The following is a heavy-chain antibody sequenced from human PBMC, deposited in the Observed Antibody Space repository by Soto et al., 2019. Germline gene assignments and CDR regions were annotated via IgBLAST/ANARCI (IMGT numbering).Heavy chain of an antibody. D-gene: IGHD3-10*01. V-gene: IGHV3-23*01. CDR2: LNGSGGST. J-gene: IGHJ4*02. CDR3: ARGFSAGKGSPADY. Sequence: EVRLLESGGGLVQPGGSLRLSCAASGFTFSNYAMTWVRQAPGAGLEWVSGLNGSGGSTSSADSVKGLFAISRDNSKNTLYLQMNSLRDGHTAVYYCARGFSAGKGSPADYWGQGTLVTVSS. CDR1: GFTFSNYA.